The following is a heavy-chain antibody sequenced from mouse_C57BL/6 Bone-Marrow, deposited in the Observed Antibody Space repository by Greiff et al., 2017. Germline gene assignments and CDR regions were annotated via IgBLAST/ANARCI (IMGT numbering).Heavy chain of an antibody. J-gene: IGHJ3*01. D-gene: IGHD1-1*01. CDR1: GYTFTDYY. CDR3: ARPDYYGSSYEFAY. Sequence: EVMLVESGPVLVKPGASVKMSCKASGYTFTDYYMNWVKQSHGKSLEWIVVINPYNGGTSYNQKFKGKATLTVDKSSSPAYMELNSLTSEDSAVYYCARPDYYGSSYEFAYWGQGTLVTVSA. V-gene: IGHV1-19*01. CDR2: INPYNGGT.